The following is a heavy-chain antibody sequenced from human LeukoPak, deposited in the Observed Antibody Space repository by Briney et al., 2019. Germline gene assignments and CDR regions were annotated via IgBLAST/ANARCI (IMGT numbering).Heavy chain of an antibody. V-gene: IGHV3-49*04. CDR2: IRSKAYGGTT. D-gene: IGHD4-17*01. CDR3: TRARIGLYGDYFDY. CDR1: EFTFGDYA. Sequence: GGSLRLSCTASEFTFGDYAMSWVRQAPGKGLEWVGFIRSKAYGGTTEYAASVKGRFTISRDDSKSIAYLQMNSLKTEDTAVYYCTRARIGLYGDYFDYWGQGTLVTVSS. J-gene: IGHJ4*02.